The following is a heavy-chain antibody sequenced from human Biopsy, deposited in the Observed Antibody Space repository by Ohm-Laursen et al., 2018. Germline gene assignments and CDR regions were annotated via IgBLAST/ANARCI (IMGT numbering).Heavy chain of an antibody. CDR1: GVSVTSRGYY. J-gene: IGHJ5*02. Sequence: GTLSLTCIVSGVSVTSRGYYWTWIRQPPGKGLEWIGHVYNGGITDYNPSLKSRVTISKDTSKNQFSLQVNSVTAADTAVYYCARTPRDSFWSGSYKRGLWFDPWGQGTLVIVSS. D-gene: IGHD3-3*01. CDR3: ARTPRDSFWSGSYKRGLWFDP. V-gene: IGHV4-61*08. CDR2: VYNGGIT.